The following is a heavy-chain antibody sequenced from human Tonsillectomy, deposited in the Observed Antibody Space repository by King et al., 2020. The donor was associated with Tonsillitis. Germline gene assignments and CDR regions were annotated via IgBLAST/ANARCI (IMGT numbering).Heavy chain of an antibody. V-gene: IGHV1-2*02. J-gene: IGHJ4*02. CDR3: ARELFREVDFDY. D-gene: IGHD3-10*01. Sequence: QVQLVQSGAEVKKPGASVKVSCKASGFTFTGSYMHWVRQAPGQGLEWMGWINPNSGDTNYDQKFQGRVTMTRDTSISTAYMELSRLKSDDTAVYFCARELFREVDFDYWGQGTLVTVSS. CDR1: GFTFTGSY. CDR2: INPNSGDT.